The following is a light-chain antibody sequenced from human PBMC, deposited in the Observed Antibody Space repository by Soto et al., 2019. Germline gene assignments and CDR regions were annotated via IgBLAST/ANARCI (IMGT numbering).Light chain of an antibody. CDR3: QQYGSSPLT. CDR1: QSVSSSY. CDR2: GAS. J-gene: IGKJ4*01. V-gene: IGKV3-20*01. Sequence: EIVLTQSPGTLSLSPGERATLSCRASQSVSSSYLAWYQQKPGQAPRLLIYGASSRATGIPDRFSGSGSGTDFTLTISRLEPEDFAVYYCQQYGSSPLTFCSGPKVDIK.